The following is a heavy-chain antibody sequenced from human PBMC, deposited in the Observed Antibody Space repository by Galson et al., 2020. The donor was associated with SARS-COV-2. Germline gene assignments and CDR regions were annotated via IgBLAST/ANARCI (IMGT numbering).Heavy chain of an antibody. CDR1: GFTFSNAW. CDR2: IKSKTDGGTT. CDR3: TTGAIVVVPAAIDY. J-gene: IGHJ4*02. Sequence: GESLKISCAASGFTFSNAWMSWVRQAPGKGLEWVGRIKSKTDGGTTDYAAPVKGRFTISRDDSKNTLYLQMNSLKTEDTAVYYCTTGAIVVVPAAIDYWGQGTLVTVSS. V-gene: IGHV3-15*01. D-gene: IGHD2-2*01.